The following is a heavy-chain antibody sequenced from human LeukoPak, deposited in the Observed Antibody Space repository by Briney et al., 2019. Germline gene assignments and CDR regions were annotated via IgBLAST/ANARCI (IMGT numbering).Heavy chain of an antibody. CDR3: AREGGGDYGFYYYGMDV. V-gene: IGHV4-39*07. J-gene: IGHJ6*02. D-gene: IGHD4-17*01. CDR1: GGSISSSSYY. CDR2: SYYSGSI. Sequence: SETLSLTCTVSGGSISSSSYYWGWLRQPPGTGLEWIGSSYYSGSIYYNPLLKSRVSILVDTSKNQFSLKLTSVTAADTAVYYCAREGGGDYGFYYYGMDVWGQGTTVTVSS.